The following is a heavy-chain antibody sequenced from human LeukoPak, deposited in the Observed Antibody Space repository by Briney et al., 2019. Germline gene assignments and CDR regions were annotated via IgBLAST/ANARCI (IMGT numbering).Heavy chain of an antibody. Sequence: PSETLSLTCTVSGGSISSSSYSWGWIRQPPGKGLEWIGSIYYSGSTYYNPSLKSRVTISVDTSKNQFSLKLSSVTAADTAVYYCARLNPFDWIGWGQGTLVTVSS. V-gene: IGHV4-39*01. J-gene: IGHJ4*02. CDR1: GGSISSSSYS. D-gene: IGHD1-1*01. CDR3: ARLNPFDWIG. CDR2: IYYSGST.